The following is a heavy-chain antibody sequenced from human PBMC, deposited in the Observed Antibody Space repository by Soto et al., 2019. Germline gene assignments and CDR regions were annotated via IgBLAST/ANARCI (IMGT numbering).Heavy chain of an antibody. CDR1: GFTVSSNY. V-gene: IGHV3-53*01. J-gene: IGHJ4*02. Sequence: GGSLRLSCAASGFTVSSNYMSWVRQAPGKGLEWVSVIYSGGSTYYADSVKGRFTISRDNSKNTLYLQMNSLRADDTGVYYCARRPENFWSGYPEAFDYWGPGTLVTVSS. D-gene: IGHD3-3*01. CDR2: IYSGGST. CDR3: ARRPENFWSGYPEAFDY.